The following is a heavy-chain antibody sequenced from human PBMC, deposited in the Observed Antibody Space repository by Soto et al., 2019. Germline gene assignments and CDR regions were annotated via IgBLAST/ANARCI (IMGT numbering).Heavy chain of an antibody. Sequence: QVQLVQSGAEVRKPGSSVKVSCKASGDTFDSYTLSWVRQAPGQGLEWMGRIIPILGITNYALRFQGRVTLTADMSTSTVYMELSGLRSGDTAIYFCARDSYYYVSSKCGGYWGQGTLVTVSS. V-gene: IGHV1-69*08. J-gene: IGHJ4*02. CDR2: IIPILGIT. CDR1: GDTFDSYT. D-gene: IGHD3-10*01. CDR3: ARDSYYYVSSKCGGY.